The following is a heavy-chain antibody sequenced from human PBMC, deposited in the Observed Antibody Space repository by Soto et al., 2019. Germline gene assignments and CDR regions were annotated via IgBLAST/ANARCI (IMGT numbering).Heavy chain of an antibody. CDR1: GYTLTELS. J-gene: IGHJ6*02. V-gene: IGHV1-24*01. CDR2: FDPEDGET. Sequence: AASVKVSCKVSGYTLTELSMHWVRQAPGKGLEWMGGFDPEDGETIYAQKFQGRVTMTEDTSTDTAYMELSSLRSEDTAVYYCATEKIRFLECLLTRRAARGLSYYYGMDVWGQVTTVTVS. CDR3: ATEKIRFLECLLTRRAARGLSYYYGMDV. D-gene: IGHD3-3*01.